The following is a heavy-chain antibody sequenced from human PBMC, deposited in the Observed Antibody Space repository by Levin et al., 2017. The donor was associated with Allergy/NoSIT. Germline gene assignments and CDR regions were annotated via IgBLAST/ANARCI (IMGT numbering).Heavy chain of an antibody. V-gene: IGHV3-33*01. D-gene: IGHD2-15*01. CDR3: ARDLGCNGGSCDPKGLDY. J-gene: IGHJ4*02. CDR2: IWYDGSNK. Sequence: GESLKISCAASGFTFSSYGMHWVRQAPGKGLEWVAVIWYDGSNKYYADSVKGRFTISRDNSKNTLYLQMNSLRAEDTAVYYCARDLGCNGGSCDPKGLDYWGQGTLVTVSS. CDR1: GFTFSSYG.